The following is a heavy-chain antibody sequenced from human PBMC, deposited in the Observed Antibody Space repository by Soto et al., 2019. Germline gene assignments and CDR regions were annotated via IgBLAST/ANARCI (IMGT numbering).Heavy chain of an antibody. V-gene: IGHV2-26*01. J-gene: IGHJ6*02. CDR3: ARMKVDSYQFYYAMDV. CDR2: IFSDNER. D-gene: IGHD3-9*01. Sequence: SGPTLVNPTETLTLTCTVSGFSLTTGKMGVSWIRQPPGKALEWLAHIFSDNERSYSTSLQGRLTISKDTSGSQVVLSMTNVDPVDTATYYCARMKVDSYQFYYAMDVWGQGTTVTVSS. CDR1: GFSLTTGKMG.